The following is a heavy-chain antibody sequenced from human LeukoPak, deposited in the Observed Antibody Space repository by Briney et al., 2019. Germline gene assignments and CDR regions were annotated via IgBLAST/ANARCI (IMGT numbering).Heavy chain of an antibody. CDR2: LYSDGNT. V-gene: IGHV3-53*01. Sequence: PGGSLRLSCAASGFIVITNDMTWVRQAPGKGLEWVSVLYSDGNTKYADSVQGRFTISRDNSENTLYLEMNSLSPDDTAVYYCARGVEPLAANTLAYWGQGTLVTVSS. D-gene: IGHD1-14*01. J-gene: IGHJ4*02. CDR1: GFIVITND. CDR3: ARGVEPLAANTLAY.